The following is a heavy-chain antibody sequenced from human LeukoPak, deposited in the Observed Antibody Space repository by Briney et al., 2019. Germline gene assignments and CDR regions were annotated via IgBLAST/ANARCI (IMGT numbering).Heavy chain of an antibody. CDR2: IYYSGST. CDR1: GGSISSSSYY. J-gene: IGHJ3*02. D-gene: IGHD7-27*01. CDR3: ARVSRWGTFPFDI. V-gene: IGHV4-39*07. Sequence: PSETLSLTCTVSGGSISSSSYYWGWIRQPPGKGLEWIGSIYYSGSTYYNPSLKSRVTISVDTSRNQFSLKLSSVTAADTAVYYCARVSRWGTFPFDIWGQGTMVTVSS.